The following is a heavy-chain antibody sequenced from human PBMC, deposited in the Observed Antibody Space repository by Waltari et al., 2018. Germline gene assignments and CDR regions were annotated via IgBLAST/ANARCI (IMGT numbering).Heavy chain of an antibody. J-gene: IGHJ4*02. CDR1: GYAFTDYD. Sequence: QVQLVQSGAELRKPGASVKVSCKASGYAFTDYDISWVRQATGQGLQSVGGVNTDNDNTGNGQNFQGRVAMTANTSISTVYMELSSLRPEDTAVYFCATRIELTLGCFDHWGQGTLVTVSS. D-gene: IGHD1-26*01. CDR3: ATRIELTLGCFDH. CDR2: VNTDNDNT. V-gene: IGHV1-8*01.